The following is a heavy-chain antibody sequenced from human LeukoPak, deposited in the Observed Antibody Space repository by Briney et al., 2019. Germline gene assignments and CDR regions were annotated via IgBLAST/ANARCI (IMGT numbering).Heavy chain of an antibody. CDR1: GFTFSSYA. J-gene: IGHJ4*02. CDR3: TTLVFDSSGYSYFDY. CDR2: ISGSADNT. D-gene: IGHD3-9*01. V-gene: IGHV3-23*01. Sequence: GGSLRLSCAASGFTFSSYAMSWVRQAPGRGLEWLSAISGSADNTYYADSVKGLFTISRDNSKNTLYLQMNSLRAEDTAVYYCTTLVFDSSGYSYFDYWGPGTLVTVSS.